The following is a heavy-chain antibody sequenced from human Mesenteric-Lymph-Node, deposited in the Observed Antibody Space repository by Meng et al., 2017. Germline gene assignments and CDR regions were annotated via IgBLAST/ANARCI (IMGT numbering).Heavy chain of an antibody. CDR3: ARDRGVTTISSWFDP. D-gene: IGHD4-17*01. V-gene: IGHV1-18*01. Sequence: ASVKVSCKASGYTFTDYYIHWVRQAPGQGLEWMGWISAYNGNTNYAQKLQGRVTMTTDTSTSTAYMELRSLRSDDTAVYYCARDRGVTTISSWFDPWGQGTLVTVSS. J-gene: IGHJ5*02. CDR2: ISAYNGNT. CDR1: GYTFTDYY.